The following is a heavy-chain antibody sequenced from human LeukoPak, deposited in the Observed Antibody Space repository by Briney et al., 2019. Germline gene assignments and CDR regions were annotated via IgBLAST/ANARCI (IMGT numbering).Heavy chain of an antibody. CDR1: GFSFTTYG. D-gene: IGHD3-10*01. CDR3: AKGLRWFGNFYFNFFDH. CDR2: ISYDGGKR. V-gene: IGHV3-30*18. Sequence: AGGSLRLSCSASGFSFTTYGMHWVRQAPGKGLEWVAFISYDGGKRYFADSVKGRFSISRDNSASALFLDMDSLRTEDTAVYYCAKGLRWFGNFYFNFFDHWGQGILVTVSS. J-gene: IGHJ4*02.